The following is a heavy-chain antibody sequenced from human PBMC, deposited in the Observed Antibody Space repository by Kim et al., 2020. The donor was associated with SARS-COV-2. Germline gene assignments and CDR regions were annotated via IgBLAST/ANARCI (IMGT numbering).Heavy chain of an antibody. CDR2: ISSSSSYI. V-gene: IGHV3-21*01. J-gene: IGHJ6*02. CDR1: GFTFSSYS. Sequence: GGSLRLSCAASGFTFSSYSMNWVRQAPGKGLEWVSSISSSSSYIYYADSVKGRFTISRDNAKNSLYLQMNSLRAEDTAVYYCARVAHDYGDYDQPNYYYYGMDVWGQGTTVTVSS. D-gene: IGHD4-17*01. CDR3: ARVAHDYGDYDQPNYYYYGMDV.